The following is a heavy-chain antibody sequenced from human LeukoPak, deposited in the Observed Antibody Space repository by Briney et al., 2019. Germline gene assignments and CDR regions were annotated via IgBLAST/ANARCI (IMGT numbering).Heavy chain of an antibody. J-gene: IGHJ4*02. V-gene: IGHV4-59*08. Sequence: SETLSLTRTVSGGSISSYYWSWIRQPPGKGLEWIGYIYYSGSTNYNPSLKSRVTISVDTSKNQFSLKLSSVTAADTAVYYCARHMYSGSYYHFDYWGQGTLVTVSS. CDR3: ARHMYSGSYYHFDY. CDR1: GGSISSYY. D-gene: IGHD1-26*01. CDR2: IYYSGST.